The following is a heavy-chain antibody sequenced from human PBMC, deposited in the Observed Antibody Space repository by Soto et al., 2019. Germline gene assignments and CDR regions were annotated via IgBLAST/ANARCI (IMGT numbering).Heavy chain of an antibody. CDR2: INAGYGNT. D-gene: IGHD1-1*01. CDR3: ARDTRDGTFDC. CDR1: GYTFSSYA. Sequence: ASVKFSCKASGYTFSSYAMHWVRQAPGQRLEWMGWINAGYGNTKSSQKFQDRVTISRDTSASTAYMELTSLRSEDTAVYYCARDTRDGTFDCWGQGTLFTVSS. J-gene: IGHJ4*02. V-gene: IGHV1-3*01.